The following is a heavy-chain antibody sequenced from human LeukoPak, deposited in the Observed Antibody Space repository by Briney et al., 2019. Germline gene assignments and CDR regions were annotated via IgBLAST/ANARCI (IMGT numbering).Heavy chain of an antibody. CDR1: GYTFTSYG. V-gene: IGHV1-18*04. Sequence: ASVKVSCKASGYTFTSYGISWVRQAPGQGLEWMGWISAYNGNTNYAQKLQGRVTMTTDTSTSTAYMKLRSLRSDDTAVYYCARETPYYYGSGSYYNPLTYWGQGTLVTVSS. D-gene: IGHD3-10*01. CDR3: ARETPYYYGSGSYYNPLTY. J-gene: IGHJ4*02. CDR2: ISAYNGNT.